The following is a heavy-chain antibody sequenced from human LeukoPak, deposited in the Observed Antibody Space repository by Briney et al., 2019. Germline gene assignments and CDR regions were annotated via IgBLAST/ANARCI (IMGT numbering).Heavy chain of an antibody. D-gene: IGHD5-18*01. Sequence: PSETLSLTCAVYGGSFSGYYWSWIRQPPGKGLEWIGEINHSGSTNYNPSLKSRVTISVDTSKNQFSLKLSSVTAADTPVYYCAREARGIQLWSYYYYGMDVWGQGTTVTVSS. V-gene: IGHV4-34*01. J-gene: IGHJ6*02. CDR1: GGSFSGYY. CDR2: INHSGST. CDR3: AREARGIQLWSYYYYGMDV.